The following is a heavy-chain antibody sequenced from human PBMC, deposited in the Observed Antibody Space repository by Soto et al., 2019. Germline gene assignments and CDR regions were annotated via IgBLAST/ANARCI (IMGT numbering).Heavy chain of an antibody. Sequence: EVQLVESGGGLVQPGGSLRLSCVASGFSVTDIYMNWVRQAPGKGLEWVSVIYNEFTDYADSVRGRFSISTDSSKNALYLQMNSLRAEDSAVYYCVREPRYCSGGSCSIMGDAFDIWGQGTNVTVSS. CDR3: VREPRYCSGGSCSIMGDAFDI. J-gene: IGHJ3*02. D-gene: IGHD2-15*01. CDR1: GFSVTDIY. V-gene: IGHV3-66*01. CDR2: IYNEFT.